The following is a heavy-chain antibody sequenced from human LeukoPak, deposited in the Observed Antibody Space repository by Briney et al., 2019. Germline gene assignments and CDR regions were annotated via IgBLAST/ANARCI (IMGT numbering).Heavy chain of an antibody. CDR1: GFTFANAW. Sequence: GGSLRLSCAASGFTFANAWMSWVRQAPGKGLEGVGRIKSKTDGETTGYAAPVKGRFTISRDDSKNMLYLQMNSLKSEDTAVYYCTADLPPPRGYDYPFDYWGQGSLVTVSS. V-gene: IGHV3-15*01. D-gene: IGHD5-12*01. CDR2: IKSKTDGETT. CDR3: TADLPPPRGYDYPFDY. J-gene: IGHJ4*02.